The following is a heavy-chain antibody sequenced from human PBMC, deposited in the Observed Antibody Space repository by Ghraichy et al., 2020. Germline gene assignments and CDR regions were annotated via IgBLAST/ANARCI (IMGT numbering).Heavy chain of an antibody. D-gene: IGHD5-24*01. Sequence: GGSLRLSCVVSGLTFSRYWMSWVRQAPGKGLEWVANIIQDGSEIYCVDSLKGRFTISRDNAENSLYLQMNSLRADDTAVYYCARLRDGFNYVHWGQGTLVTVSS. CDR3: ARLRDGFNYVH. CDR1: GLTFSRYW. V-gene: IGHV3-7*03. CDR2: IIQDGSEI. J-gene: IGHJ4*02.